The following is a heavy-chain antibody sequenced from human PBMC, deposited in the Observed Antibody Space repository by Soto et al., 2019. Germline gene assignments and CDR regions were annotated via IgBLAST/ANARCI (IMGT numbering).Heavy chain of an antibody. CDR3: ANIRSGWYFIDAFDM. Sequence: GGSLRLSCAASGFTFNIYAMSRVRQAPGKGLEWVSAISGSGGGTYYGDSVRGRFTISRDDSKNTLYLQMNSLRPEDTAIYYCANIRSGWYFIDAFDMWGQGTMVTVSS. D-gene: IGHD6-19*01. CDR1: GFTFNIYA. CDR2: ISGSGGGT. J-gene: IGHJ3*02. V-gene: IGHV3-23*01.